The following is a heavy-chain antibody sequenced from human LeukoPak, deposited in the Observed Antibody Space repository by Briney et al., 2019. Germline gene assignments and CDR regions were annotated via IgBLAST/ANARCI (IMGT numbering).Heavy chain of an antibody. J-gene: IGHJ3*02. CDR1: GGSFSGYY. CDR2: INHSGST. CDR3: ARLERYYDSSGYYPSAFDI. V-gene: IGHV4-34*01. D-gene: IGHD3-22*01. Sequence: SETLSLTCAVYGGSFSGYYWSWIRQPPGKGLEWIGEINHSGSTNYNPSLKSRVTISVDTSKNQFSLKLSSVTAADTAVYYCARLERYYDSSGYYPSAFDIWGQGTMVTVSS.